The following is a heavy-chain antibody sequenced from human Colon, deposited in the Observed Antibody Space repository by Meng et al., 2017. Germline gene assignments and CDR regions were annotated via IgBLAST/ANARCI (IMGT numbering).Heavy chain of an antibody. Sequence: SVKVSCKTSGGSFSTYTMSWVRQAPGQGREWMGGIIPFSGTPNYAQKFQGRVTITADKSTSTTYMELSSLRSEDTAVYYCTREGRGYTYGSDNWGHGSPV. CDR3: TREGRGYTYGSDN. CDR2: IIPFSGTP. CDR1: GGSFSTYT. J-gene: IGHJ4*01. D-gene: IGHD5-18*01. V-gene: IGHV1-69*06.